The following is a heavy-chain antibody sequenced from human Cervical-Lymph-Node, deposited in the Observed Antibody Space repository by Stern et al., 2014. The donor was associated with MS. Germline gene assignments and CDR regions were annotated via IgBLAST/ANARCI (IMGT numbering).Heavy chain of an antibody. J-gene: IGHJ4*02. CDR3: VRTRRENSFDF. CDR1: GFTFSTYG. V-gene: IGHV3-48*02. Sequence: VQLVESGGGLVQPGGSLKLSCEASGFTFSTYGMSWVRQAPGKGLQWLAFVSNSGTTFHYADSVEGRFTMSRDNAGSAVYLQMHSLRDEDTAKYYCVRTRRENSFDFWGQGTLVTVSS. CDR2: VSNSGTTF.